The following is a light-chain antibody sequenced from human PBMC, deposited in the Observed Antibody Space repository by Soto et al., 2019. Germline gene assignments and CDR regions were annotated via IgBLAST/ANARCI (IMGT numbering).Light chain of an antibody. CDR1: QSVSSNH. V-gene: IGKV3-20*01. Sequence: ESVLTQSPGTLSLSPGERATLSCRASQSVSSNHLAWYQQKRGQPPRLLIFGASTRTTSIPDRFSGSGAGENFNLTFSRLEPADFGVYYCQQYGSSHTFGQGTRLEIK. J-gene: IGKJ5*01. CDR3: QQYGSSHT. CDR2: GAS.